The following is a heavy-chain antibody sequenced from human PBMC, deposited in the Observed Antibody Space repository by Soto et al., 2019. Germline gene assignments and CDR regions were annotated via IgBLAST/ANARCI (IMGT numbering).Heavy chain of an antibody. V-gene: IGHV3-30-3*01. CDR2: ISYDGSNK. CDR3: ARVQWELGMGGAFDI. D-gene: IGHD1-26*01. Sequence: QVQLVESGGGVVQPGRSLRLSCAASGFTFSSYAMHWVRQAPGKGLEWVAVISYDGSNKYYADSVKGRFTISRDNSKNTLYLQMNSLRAEDTAVYYCARVQWELGMGGAFDIWGQGTMVTVSS. J-gene: IGHJ3*02. CDR1: GFTFSSYA.